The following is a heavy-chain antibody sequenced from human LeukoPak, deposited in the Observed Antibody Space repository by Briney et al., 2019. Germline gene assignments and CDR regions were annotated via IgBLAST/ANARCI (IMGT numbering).Heavy chain of an antibody. V-gene: IGHV3-21*01. D-gene: IGHD6-13*01. J-gene: IGHJ4*02. CDR2: MSTTGNYI. CDR3: ARVGYSSSPDY. CDR1: GFTFSDYS. Sequence: GGSLRLSCAASGFTFSDYSMNWVRQAPGKGLESVASMSTTGNYIYYADSVKGRFTISRDNAKNSLYLQMNSLRAEDTAVYYCARVGYSSSPDYWGQGTLVTVSS.